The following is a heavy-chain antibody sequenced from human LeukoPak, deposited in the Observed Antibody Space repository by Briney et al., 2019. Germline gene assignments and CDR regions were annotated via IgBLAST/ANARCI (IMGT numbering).Heavy chain of an antibody. D-gene: IGHD6-19*01. CDR1: GYTLTELS. CDR2: FDPEDGET. Sequence: ASVRVSCKVSGYTLTELSMHWVRQAPGKGLEWMGGFDPEDGETIYAQKFQGRVTMTEDTSTDTAYMELSSLRSEDTAVYYCATVTSAVAGTRNYFDYWGQGTLVTVSS. V-gene: IGHV1-24*01. J-gene: IGHJ4*02. CDR3: ATVTSAVAGTRNYFDY.